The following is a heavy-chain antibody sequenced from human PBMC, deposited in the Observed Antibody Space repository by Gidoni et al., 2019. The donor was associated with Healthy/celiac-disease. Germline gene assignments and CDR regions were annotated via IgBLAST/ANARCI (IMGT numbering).Heavy chain of an antibody. J-gene: IGHJ4*02. CDR3: ARGLGRNLGGGSGSYYNVGY. CDR2: IIPIFGTA. V-gene: IGHV1-69*01. Sequence: QVQLVQSGAEVKKPGSSVKVSCKASGGTFSSYAISWVRQAPGQGLEWMGGIIPIFGTANYAQKFQGRVTITADESTSTAYMELSSLRSEDTAVYYCARGLGRNLGGGSGSYYNVGYWGQGTLVTVSS. CDR1: GGTFSSYA. D-gene: IGHD3-10*01.